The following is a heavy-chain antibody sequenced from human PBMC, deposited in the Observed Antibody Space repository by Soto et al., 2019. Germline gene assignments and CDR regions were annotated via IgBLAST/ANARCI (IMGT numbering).Heavy chain of an antibody. D-gene: IGHD1-26*01. CDR1: GFTFTTYG. V-gene: IGHV3-30*18. Sequence: AGGSLRLSCAVSGFTFTTYGMHWVRQAPGKGLEWVAVISHDGNAKYYADSVKGRFSISRDTSKNALFLQMNSLGAEDTAIYYCAKGNSGSPYGAFDYWGQGTQVTVSS. CDR2: ISHDGNAK. J-gene: IGHJ4*02. CDR3: AKGNSGSPYGAFDY.